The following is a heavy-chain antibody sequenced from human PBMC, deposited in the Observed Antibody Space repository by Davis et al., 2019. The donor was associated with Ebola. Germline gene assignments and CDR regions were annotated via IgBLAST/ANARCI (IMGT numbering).Heavy chain of an antibody. D-gene: IGHD1-26*01. V-gene: IGHV3-23*01. CDR1: GFTFSSYA. CDR3: AKSPGNYWRSGFDY. J-gene: IGHJ4*02. Sequence: GESLKISCAASGFTFSSYAMSWVRQAPGKGLEWVSAISGSGGSTYYADSVKGRFTISRDNSKNTLYLQMNSLRVEDTAVYYCAKSPGNYWRSGFDYWGQGILVTVSS. CDR2: ISGSGGST.